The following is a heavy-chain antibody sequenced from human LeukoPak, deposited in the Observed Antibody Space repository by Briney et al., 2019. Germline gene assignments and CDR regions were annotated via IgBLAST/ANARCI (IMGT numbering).Heavy chain of an antibody. CDR3: ARGPTISETGYFDY. Sequence: PSETLSLTCAVYGWSFSSYYRSWIRQSPGKGLEWIAEINHRGDTNYNPSVKRRVTISVDTSKNQFSLKVTSLTAADTAVYYCARGPTISETGYFDYWGQGTLVTVSS. D-gene: IGHD1-1*01. V-gene: IGHV4-34*01. CDR2: INHRGDT. CDR1: GWSFSSYY. J-gene: IGHJ4*03.